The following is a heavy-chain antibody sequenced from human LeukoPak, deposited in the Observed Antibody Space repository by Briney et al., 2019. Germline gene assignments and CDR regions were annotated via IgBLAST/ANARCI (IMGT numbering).Heavy chain of an antibody. V-gene: IGHV3-23*01. Sequence: GGSLRLSCAASGFTFSSYAMSWVRQAPGKGLEWVSAISGSGGSTYYADSVKGRFTIFRDNSKNTLYLQMNSLRAEDTAVYYCAGSYGGPGAFDIWGQGTMVTVSS. D-gene: IGHD3-16*01. J-gene: IGHJ3*02. CDR2: ISGSGGST. CDR3: AGSYGGPGAFDI. CDR1: GFTFSSYA.